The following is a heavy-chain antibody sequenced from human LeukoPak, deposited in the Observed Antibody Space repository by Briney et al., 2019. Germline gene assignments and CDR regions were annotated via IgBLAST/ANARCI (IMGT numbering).Heavy chain of an antibody. Sequence: PSETLSLTCTVSGGSISSYYWSWIRQPPGKGLEWIGYIHYSGSTNYNPSLKSRVTISVDTSKNQFSLKLSSVTAADTAVYYCAREPYSSYMDVWGKGTTVTVSS. CDR1: GGSISSYY. D-gene: IGHD5-18*01. J-gene: IGHJ6*03. V-gene: IGHV4-59*01. CDR3: AREPYSSYMDV. CDR2: IHYSGST.